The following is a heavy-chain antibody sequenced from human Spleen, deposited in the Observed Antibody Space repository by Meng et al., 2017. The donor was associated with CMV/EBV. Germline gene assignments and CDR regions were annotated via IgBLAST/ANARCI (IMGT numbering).Heavy chain of an antibody. CDR2: IYTSGST. J-gene: IGHJ4*02. V-gene: IGHV4-4*07. D-gene: IGHD6-13*01. CDR3: ASELPGSSWYYFDY. CDR1: AAPTLCYY. Sequence: PGSVNPPATCPIPCPFLAAPTLCYYCSWSRQPAGQGLEWIRRIYTSGSTNYNPSLKSRVTMSVYTSKHQFSLKLSSVTAADTAVYYCASELPGSSWYYFDYWGQGTLVTVSS.